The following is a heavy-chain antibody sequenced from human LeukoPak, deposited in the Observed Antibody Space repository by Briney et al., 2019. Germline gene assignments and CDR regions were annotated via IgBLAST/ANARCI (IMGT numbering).Heavy chain of an antibody. CDR1: GFTFSRNV. Sequence: GGSLRLSCAASGFTFSRNVMHWVRQAPGKGLEWVALTSYDGNNKFYADSVKGRFTISRDNSRNILYLQMNSLRGEDAAVYSCARGGIPTGPYYYFYYMDVWGKGTAVTVSS. J-gene: IGHJ6*03. CDR2: TSYDGNNK. D-gene: IGHD3-10*01. V-gene: IGHV3-30*01. CDR3: ARGGIPTGPYYYFYYMDV.